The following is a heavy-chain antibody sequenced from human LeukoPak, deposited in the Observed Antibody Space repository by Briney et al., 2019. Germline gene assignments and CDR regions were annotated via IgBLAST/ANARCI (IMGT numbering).Heavy chain of an antibody. D-gene: IGHD1-26*01. CDR3: ARDPIVGATTRPSFYFDY. Sequence: SGTLSLTCTVSGGSIGSYYWSWIRQPPGKGLEWIGSIYYSGSTYYNPSLKSRVTISVDTSKNQFSLKLSSVTAADTAVYYCARDPIVGATTRPSFYFDYWGQGTLVTVSS. J-gene: IGHJ4*02. CDR1: GGSIGSYY. V-gene: IGHV4-59*12. CDR2: IYYSGST.